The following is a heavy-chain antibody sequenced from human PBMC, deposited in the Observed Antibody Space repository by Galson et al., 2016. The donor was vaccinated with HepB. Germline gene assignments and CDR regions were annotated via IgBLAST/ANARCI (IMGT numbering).Heavy chain of an antibody. D-gene: IGHD2-15*01. CDR1: GDSVSSKSAA. CDR2: TYHTSNWYS. J-gene: IGHJ4*02. Sequence: CAISGDSVSSKSAAWSWIRHSPSRGLEWLGRTYHTSNWYSDYAVSVKSRITINPDTSKNQFSLQLNSVTPEDTAVYYCARGHLVVPFSFYFDYWGQGSLFTVSS. CDR3: ARGHLVVPFSFYFDY. V-gene: IGHV6-1*01.